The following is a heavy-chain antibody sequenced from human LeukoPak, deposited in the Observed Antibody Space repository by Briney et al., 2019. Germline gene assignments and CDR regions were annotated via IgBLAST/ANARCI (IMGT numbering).Heavy chain of an antibody. J-gene: IGHJ4*02. V-gene: IGHV4-39*07. CDR3: ASRITMIVVGQSLFDY. CDR1: GGSITSSYY. D-gene: IGHD3-22*01. CDR2: IYYSGST. Sequence: PSETLSLTCTVSGGSITSSYYWGWVRQPPGKGLEWIGSIYYSGSTYYNPSLKSRVTISVDTSKNQFSLKLSSVTAADTAVYYCASRITMIVVGQSLFDYWGQGTLVTVSS.